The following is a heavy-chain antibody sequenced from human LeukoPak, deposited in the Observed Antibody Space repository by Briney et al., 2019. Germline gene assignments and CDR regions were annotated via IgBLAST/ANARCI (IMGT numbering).Heavy chain of an antibody. CDR1: GGSFSGYY. Sequence: SETLSLTCAVYGGSFSGYYWSWIRQPPGKGLEWIGEINHSGSTNYNPSLKSRVTISVDTSKNQFSLKLSSVTAADTAVYYCARARTLYDYVWGSYRPGFYFDYWGQGTLVTVSS. D-gene: IGHD3-16*02. J-gene: IGHJ4*02. CDR2: INHSGST. CDR3: ARARTLYDYVWGSYRPGFYFDY. V-gene: IGHV4-34*01.